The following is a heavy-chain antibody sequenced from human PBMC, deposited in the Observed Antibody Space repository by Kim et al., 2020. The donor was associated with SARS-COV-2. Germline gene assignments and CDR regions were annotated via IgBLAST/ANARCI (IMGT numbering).Heavy chain of an antibody. J-gene: IGHJ2*01. D-gene: IGHD3-3*01. CDR1: GFTFSSYA. CDR2: ISYDGSNK. V-gene: IGHV3-30-3*01. CDR3: ARDNYDFWENNKWYFDL. Sequence: GGSPRLSCAASGFTFSSYAMHWVRQAPGKGLEWVAVISYDGSNKYYADSVKGRFTISRDNSKNTLYLQMNSLRAEDTAVYYCARDNYDFWENNKWYFDLWGRGTLVTVSS.